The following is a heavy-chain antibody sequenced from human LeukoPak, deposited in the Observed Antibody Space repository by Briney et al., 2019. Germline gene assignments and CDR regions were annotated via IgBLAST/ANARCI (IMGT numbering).Heavy chain of an antibody. V-gene: IGHV3-30-3*01. CDR1: GFTFRSYA. J-gene: IGHJ6*02. Sequence: GRSLRLSCAASGFTFRSYAIHWVRQAPGKGLEWVAVDGNNNYYADSVKGRFTISRDNSKNTLYLQMNSLRAEDTAVYYCAKDKVPAANRKPRYGMDVWGQGTTVTVSS. D-gene: IGHD2-2*01. CDR2: DGNNN. CDR3: AKDKVPAANRKPRYGMDV.